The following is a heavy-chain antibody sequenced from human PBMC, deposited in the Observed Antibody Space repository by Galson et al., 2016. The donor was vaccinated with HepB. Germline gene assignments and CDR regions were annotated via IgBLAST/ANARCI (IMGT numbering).Heavy chain of an antibody. V-gene: IGHV3-33*01. CDR3: ARGLVVVGPNDYYGMDV. Sequence: SLRLSCAASGFTFSSYAMHWVRQAPGKGLEWVAVVWYDGSNKYYVDSVKGRFTISRDNSKNTLYLQMNSLRAEDTAVYYCARGLVVVGPNDYYGMDVWGQGTTATVS. D-gene: IGHD2-15*01. CDR1: GFTFSSYA. J-gene: IGHJ6*02. CDR2: VWYDGSNK.